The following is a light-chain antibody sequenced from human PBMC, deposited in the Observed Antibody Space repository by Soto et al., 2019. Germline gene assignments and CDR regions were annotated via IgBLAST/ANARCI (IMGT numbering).Light chain of an antibody. CDR3: QQSYSTPSP. CDR2: AAS. Sequence: DIQMTQSPSSLSASVGDRVTITCRASQSISSYLNWYQQKPGKAPKLLIYAASSLQSGVPSRFSGSGSGTDFTLTISSLQPEDFATYYCQQSYSTPSPFGQGTSWRSN. CDR1: QSISSY. J-gene: IGKJ2*01. V-gene: IGKV1-39*01.